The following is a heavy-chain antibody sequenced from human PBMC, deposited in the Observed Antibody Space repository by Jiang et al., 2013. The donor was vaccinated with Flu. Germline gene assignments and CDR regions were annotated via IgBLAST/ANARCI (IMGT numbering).Heavy chain of an antibody. CDR1: GGSITPYS. CDR3: AGVTEREFGSGNFLFDH. V-gene: IGHV4-4*09. D-gene: IGHD3-10*01. CDR2: IYPSGKT. Sequence: GSGLVKPSETLSLTCSISGGSITPYSWTWIRQSPGRGLEWIGYIYPSGKTNYNPSFRSRVFMSVDTAMNQFSLMIYSVTAADTAVYFCAGVTEREFGSGNFLFDHWGRGTLVTVSS. J-gene: IGHJ5*02.